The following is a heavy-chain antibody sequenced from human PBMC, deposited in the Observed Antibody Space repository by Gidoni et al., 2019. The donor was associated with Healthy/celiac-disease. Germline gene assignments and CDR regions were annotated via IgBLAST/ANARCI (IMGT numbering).Heavy chain of an antibody. CDR1: GFTFSSYG. D-gene: IGHD3-16*01. J-gene: IGHJ6*02. V-gene: IGHV3-30*18. Sequence: QVQLVESGGGVVQPGRSLRLSCAASGFTFSSYGMHWVRQAPGKGLEWVAVISYDGSNKYYADSVKGRFTISRDNSKNTLYLQMNSLRAEDTAVYYCAKDYGSGSYATRGMDVWGQGTTVTVSS. CDR2: ISYDGSNK. CDR3: AKDYGSGSYATRGMDV.